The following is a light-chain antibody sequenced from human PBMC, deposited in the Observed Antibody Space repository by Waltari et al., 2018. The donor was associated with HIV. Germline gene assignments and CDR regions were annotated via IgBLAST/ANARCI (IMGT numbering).Light chain of an antibody. Sequence: DIQMTQSPSSPSSSLGDRVTLTCQASQDTSNYLNLYQQKPGKAPKLLLYDASNLETGVPSRFSGSGAVTDVTFTISSRQPEDIATYYCQQYDNLPPFTFGPGTKVDIK. CDR2: DAS. J-gene: IGKJ3*01. CDR1: QDTSNY. CDR3: QQYDNLPPFT. V-gene: IGKV1-33*01.